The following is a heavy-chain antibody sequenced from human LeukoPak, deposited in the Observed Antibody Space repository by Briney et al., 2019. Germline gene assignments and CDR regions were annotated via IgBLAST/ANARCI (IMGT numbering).Heavy chain of an antibody. Sequence: SVKVSCKASGGTFSSYAISWVRQAPGQGLEWMGGIIPIFGTASYEKTFQGRGTITADESTSTAYMELSSLRSEDAAVYYCARVPDYYYVWGSYRPNAFDVWGQGTMVTAAS. V-gene: IGHV1-69*01. CDR1: GGTFSSYA. D-gene: IGHD3-16*02. CDR3: ARVPDYYYVWGSYRPNAFDV. CDR2: IIPIFGTA. J-gene: IGHJ3*01.